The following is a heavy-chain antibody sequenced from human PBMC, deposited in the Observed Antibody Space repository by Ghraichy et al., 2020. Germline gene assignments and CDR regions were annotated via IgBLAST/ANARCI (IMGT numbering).Heavy chain of an antibody. J-gene: IGHJ4*02. D-gene: IGHD2-21*02. CDR2: INHSGST. CDR3: ARGGVVVTATRFDY. V-gene: IGHV4-34*01. CDR1: GGSFSGYY. Sequence: LSLTCAVYGGSFSGYYWSWIRQPPGKGLEWIGEINHSGSTNYNPSLKSRVTISVDTSKNQFSLKLSSVTAADTAVYYCARGGVVVTATRFDYWGQGTLVTVSS.